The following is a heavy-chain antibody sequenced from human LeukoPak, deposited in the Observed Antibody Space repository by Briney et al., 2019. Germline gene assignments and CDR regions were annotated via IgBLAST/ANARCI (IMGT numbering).Heavy chain of an antibody. D-gene: IGHD3-10*02. CDR2: ISSSSSYI. V-gene: IGHV3-21*01. Sequence: GGSLRLSCAASGFKFSSYSMKWVRQAPGKALEWVSFISSSSSYIYYADSLKGRFTISRDNAKNSLYLQMNSLRAEDTAVYYCARGTMFPYYFDYWGQGTLVTVSS. CDR1: GFKFSSYS. CDR3: ARGTMFPYYFDY. J-gene: IGHJ4*02.